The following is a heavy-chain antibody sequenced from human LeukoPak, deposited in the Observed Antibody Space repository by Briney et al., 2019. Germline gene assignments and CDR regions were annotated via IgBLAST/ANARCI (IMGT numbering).Heavy chain of an antibody. CDR3: AKDHGR. CDR2: ISGSGGST. D-gene: IGHD3/OR15-3a*01. CDR1: GFTFSNYA. J-gene: IGHJ4*02. V-gene: IGHV3-23*01. Sequence: SGGSLRLSCAASGFTFSNYAMSWVRQAPGKGLEWVASISGSGGSTYYADSVKGRFTISRDNPEKTLYLQMDSLRAEDTAVYYCAKDHGRWGQGTLVTVSS.